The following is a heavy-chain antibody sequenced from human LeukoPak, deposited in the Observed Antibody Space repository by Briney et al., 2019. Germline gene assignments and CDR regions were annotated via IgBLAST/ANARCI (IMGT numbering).Heavy chain of an antibody. CDR3: ARKAGAAAVPDY. D-gene: IGHD6-13*01. Sequence: PGGSLRLXCAASGFTFSSYEMNWVRQAPGKGLEWVSSISSSSSYIYYADSVKGRFTISRDNAKNSLYLQMNSLRAEDTAVYYCARKAGAAAVPDYWGQGTLVTVSS. CDR1: GFTFSSYE. J-gene: IGHJ4*02. V-gene: IGHV3-21*01. CDR2: ISSSSSYI.